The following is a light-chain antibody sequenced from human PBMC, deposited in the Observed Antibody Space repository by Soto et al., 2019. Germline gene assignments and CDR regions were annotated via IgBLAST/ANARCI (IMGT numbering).Light chain of an antibody. CDR2: AAS. Sequence: DIQMTQSPSSLSASVGNRVTITCRASQGISNYLAWFQQKPGKVPELLIYAASTLQSGVPSRFSGSGSGTEFTLTITSLQPEDVATYYCQNYNSAFWTFGQGTQVEIK. J-gene: IGKJ1*01. V-gene: IGKV1-27*01. CDR1: QGISNY. CDR3: QNYNSAFWT.